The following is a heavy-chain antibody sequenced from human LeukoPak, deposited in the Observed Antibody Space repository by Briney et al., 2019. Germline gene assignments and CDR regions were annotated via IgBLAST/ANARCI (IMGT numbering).Heavy chain of an antibody. Sequence: GGSLRLSCAASGFTFSSYSMNWVRQAPGKGLEWVSSISSSSSYIYYADSVKGRFTISRDNAKNSLYLQMNSLRAEDTAVYYCASDPMVRGVIITPRYFDYWGQGTLVTVSS. D-gene: IGHD3-10*01. CDR2: ISSSSSYI. CDR1: GFTFSSYS. J-gene: IGHJ4*02. CDR3: ASDPMVRGVIITPRYFDY. V-gene: IGHV3-21*04.